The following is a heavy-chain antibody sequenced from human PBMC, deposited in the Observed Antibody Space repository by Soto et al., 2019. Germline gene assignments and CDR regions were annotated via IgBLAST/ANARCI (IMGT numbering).Heavy chain of an antibody. D-gene: IGHD4-17*01. J-gene: IGHJ4*02. CDR2: INHSGST. CDR3: ARAQRLVTVTTTFDY. CDR1: GGSFSDYY. V-gene: IGHV4-34*01. Sequence: PSETLSLTCAVYGGSFSDYYWSWIRQPPGKGLEWIGEINHSGSTNYNPSLKSRVTISVDTSNNQFSLKLSSVTAADTAVYYCARAQRLVTVTTTFDYWGQGTLVTVSS.